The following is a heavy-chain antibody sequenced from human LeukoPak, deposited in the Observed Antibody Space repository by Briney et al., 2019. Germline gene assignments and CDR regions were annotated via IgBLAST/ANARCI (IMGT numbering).Heavy chain of an antibody. CDR1: GFTFSSYG. D-gene: IGHD3-22*01. J-gene: IGHJ4*02. CDR3: LYYYDSSGYLNSAF. CDR2: IWYDGSNK. Sequence: PGGSLRLSCAASGFTFSSYGMHWVRQAPGKGLEWVAVIWYDGSNKYYADSVKGRFTISRDNSKNTLYLQMNSLKTEDTAVYYCLYYYDSSGYLNSAFWGQGTLVTVSS. V-gene: IGHV3-33*01.